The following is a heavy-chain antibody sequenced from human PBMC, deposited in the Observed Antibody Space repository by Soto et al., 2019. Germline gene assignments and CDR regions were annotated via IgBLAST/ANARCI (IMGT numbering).Heavy chain of an antibody. V-gene: IGHV3-30*18. J-gene: IGHJ6*02. CDR1: GFTFRGYG. CDR3: ANSEYSRYKNIDV. D-gene: IGHD5-18*01. Sequence: PGGSLRLSCAASGFTFRGYGMHWVRQAPGRGLEWVALISYDGIIKYYADSVRGRFTISRDNSKNTLYLQMNSLRAEDTAVYYCANSEYSRYKNIDVWGQGTTVTVSS. CDR2: ISYDGIIK.